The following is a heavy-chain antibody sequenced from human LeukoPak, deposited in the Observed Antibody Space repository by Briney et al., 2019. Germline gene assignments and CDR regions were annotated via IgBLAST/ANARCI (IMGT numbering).Heavy chain of an antibody. CDR3: AILAVAGTFYDY. J-gene: IGHJ4*02. Sequence: GGSLRLSCAASGFTFSSHAMSWVRQAPGKGLEWVSAISGSGGSTYYADSVKGQFTISRDNSKNTLYLQMNSLRAEDTAVYYCAILAVAGTFYDYWGQGTLVTVSS. D-gene: IGHD6-19*01. V-gene: IGHV3-23*01. CDR1: GFTFSSHA. CDR2: ISGSGGST.